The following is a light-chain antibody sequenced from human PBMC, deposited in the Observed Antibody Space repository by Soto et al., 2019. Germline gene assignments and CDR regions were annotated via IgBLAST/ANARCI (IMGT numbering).Light chain of an antibody. CDR1: QSVASH. V-gene: IGKV3-11*01. CDR2: DVS. CDR3: QQRNYWQVT. Sequence: EVVLTQSPVTLSVSPGERATLSCRASQSVASHLAWYKQKPGQAPRLLIYDVSKRATGTPARCSGSGSGTDFTLTISSLQPEAFAVYYCQQRNYWQVTFGHGTRLYIK. J-gene: IGKJ5*01.